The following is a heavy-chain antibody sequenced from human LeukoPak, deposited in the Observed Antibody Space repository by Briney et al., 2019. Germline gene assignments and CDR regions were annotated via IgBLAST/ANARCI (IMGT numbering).Heavy chain of an antibody. CDR2: IYYSGST. J-gene: IGHJ4*02. Sequence: PSETLSLTCAVYGGSFSGYYWSWIRQPPGKGLEWIGYIYYSGSTYYNPSLKSRVTISVDTSKNQFSLKLSSVTAADTAVYYCARGDYGDLLFDYWGQGTLVTVSS. V-gene: IGHV4-30-4*08. D-gene: IGHD4-17*01. CDR3: ARGDYGDLLFDY. CDR1: GGSFSGYY.